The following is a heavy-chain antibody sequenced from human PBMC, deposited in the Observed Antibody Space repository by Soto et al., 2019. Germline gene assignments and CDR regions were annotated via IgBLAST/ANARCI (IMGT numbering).Heavy chain of an antibody. CDR3: AAALSILTGYSPGY. Sequence: GASVKVSCKASGFTFTSSAVQWVRQARGQRLEWIGWIVVGSGNTNYAQKFQERVTITRDMTTSTAYMELSSLRSEDTAVYYCAAALSILTGYSPGYWGQGTLVTVSS. CDR2: IVVGSGNT. D-gene: IGHD3-9*01. V-gene: IGHV1-58*01. J-gene: IGHJ4*02. CDR1: GFTFTSSA.